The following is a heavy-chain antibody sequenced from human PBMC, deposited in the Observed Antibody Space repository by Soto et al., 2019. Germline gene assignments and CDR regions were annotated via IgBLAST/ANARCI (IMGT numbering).Heavy chain of an antibody. D-gene: IGHD2-2*01. V-gene: IGHV3-23*01. J-gene: IGHJ4*02. CDR3: AKVTQYCSSTSCALFDY. Sequence: GGSLRLSCAASGFTFSSYAMSWVRQAPGKGLEWVSAISGSGGSTYYADSVKGRFTISRDNSKNTLYLQMNSLRAEDTAVYYCAKVTQYCSSTSCALFDYWGQGTLVTVSS. CDR2: ISGSGGST. CDR1: GFTFSSYA.